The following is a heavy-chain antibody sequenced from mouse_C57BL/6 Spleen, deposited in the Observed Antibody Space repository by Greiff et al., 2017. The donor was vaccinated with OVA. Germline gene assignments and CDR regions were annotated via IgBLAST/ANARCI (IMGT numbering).Heavy chain of an antibody. CDR2: IYPGDGDT. D-gene: IGHD1-1*01. J-gene: IGHJ4*01. CDR1: GYAFSSSW. CDR3: APFITTS. Sequence: VQLQESGPELVKPGASVKISCKASGYAFSSSWMNWVKQRPGKGLEWIGRIYPGDGDTNYNGKFKGKATLTADKSSSTAYMQLSSLTSEDSAVYFCAPFITTSWGQGTSVTVSS. V-gene: IGHV1-82*01.